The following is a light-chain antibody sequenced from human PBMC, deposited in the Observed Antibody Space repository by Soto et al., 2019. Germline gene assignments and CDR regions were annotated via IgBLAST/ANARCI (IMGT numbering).Light chain of an antibody. CDR3: QQYYSYPMYT. CDR2: AAS. CDR1: QGISSY. V-gene: IGKV1-8*01. J-gene: IGKJ2*01. Sequence: AIRMTQSPSSLSASTGDRVTITCRASQGISSYLAWYQQKPGKAPKLLIYAASTLQSGVPSRFSGSGSGTDFTLTISCLQSEDFATYDCQQYYSYPMYTFGQGTKLEIK.